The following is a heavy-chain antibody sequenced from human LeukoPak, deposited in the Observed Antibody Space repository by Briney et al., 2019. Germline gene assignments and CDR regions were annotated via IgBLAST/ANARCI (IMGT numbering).Heavy chain of an antibody. D-gene: IGHD1-26*01. CDR2: IYYSGAT. J-gene: IGHJ4*02. CDR3: AALGDGRAFDN. CDR1: GGSISISNYY. V-gene: IGHV4-39*07. Sequence: PSETLSLTCTVSGGSISISNYYWGCIRQPPRKGLEWIGSIYYSGATFYNPSLKSRVTISLDTSKNQFSLKLTSVTAADTAVYYCAALGDGRAFDNWGQGTLVTVSS.